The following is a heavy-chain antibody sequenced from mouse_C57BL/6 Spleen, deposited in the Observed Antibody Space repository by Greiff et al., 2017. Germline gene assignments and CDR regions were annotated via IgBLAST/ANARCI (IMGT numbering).Heavy chain of an antibody. D-gene: IGHD1-1*01. Sequence: QVQLKQPGTELVKPGASVKLSCKASGYTFTSYWMHWVKQRPGQGLEWIGNINPSNGGTNYNEKFKSKATLTVDKSSSTAYMQLSSLTSEDSAVYYCARHLQYYGSSYPFDYWGQGTTLTVSS. CDR1: GYTFTSYW. CDR3: ARHLQYYGSSYPFDY. CDR2: INPSNGGT. V-gene: IGHV1-53*01. J-gene: IGHJ2*01.